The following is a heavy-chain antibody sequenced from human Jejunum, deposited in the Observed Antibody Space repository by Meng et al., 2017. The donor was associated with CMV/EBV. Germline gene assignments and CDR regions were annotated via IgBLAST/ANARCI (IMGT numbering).Heavy chain of an antibody. V-gene: IGHV3-53*01. CDR3: ARLYGGGAFDI. Sequence: CTASGFTFSSYGMHWVRQAPGKGLDWVSVIYPGGNTNYADSLKGRFTISRDNSKSTLYLQMNNLTAEDTAMYYCARLYGGGAFDIWGQGTRVTVSS. CDR2: IYPGGNT. CDR1: GFTFSSYG. J-gene: IGHJ3*02. D-gene: IGHD4-23*01.